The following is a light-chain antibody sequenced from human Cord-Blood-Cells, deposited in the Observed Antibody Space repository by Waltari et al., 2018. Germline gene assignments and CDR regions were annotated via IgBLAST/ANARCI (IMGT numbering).Light chain of an antibody. J-gene: IGKJ1*01. CDR3: QQYYSTPRT. V-gene: IGKV4-1*01. CDR2: WAS. CDR1: QSVLYSSNNKNY. Sequence: DIVMTQSPDSLAVSLGERATINCKSSQSVLYSSNNKNYLAWYQQKPVQPPRLLIYWASTRESGVPDRFSGSGSGTDFTLTISSRQAEDVAVYYCQQYYSTPRTFGQGTKVEIK.